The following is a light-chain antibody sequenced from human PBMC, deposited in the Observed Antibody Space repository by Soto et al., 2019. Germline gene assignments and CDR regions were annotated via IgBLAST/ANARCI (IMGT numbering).Light chain of an antibody. CDR2: VAS. CDR1: QGISYH. J-gene: IGKJ1*01. CDR3: QQYGSSPWT. Sequence: LQITQSPSSLSASVGDRVTITCRSSQGISYHVAWYQQKPGKVPKVLIYVASALQSGVPSRFSGSGSGTDFTLTISRLEPEDFAVYYCQQYGSSPWTFGQGTKVDIK. V-gene: IGKV1-27*01.